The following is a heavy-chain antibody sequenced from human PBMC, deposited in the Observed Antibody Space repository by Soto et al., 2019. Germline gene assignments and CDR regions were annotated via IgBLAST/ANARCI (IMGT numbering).Heavy chain of an antibody. Sequence: QVQLVQSGAEVEKPGSSVKVSCKASGGTFSSYSINWVRQAPGQGLEWMGEIIPIFGTANYAQKLQGRVTLTADESTSTAYMELSSLRSEDTAVYYCARDGGRHSGGIDYWGQGTLVTVSS. V-gene: IGHV1-69*01. CDR3: ARDGGRHSGGIDY. CDR1: GGTFSSYS. D-gene: IGHD1-26*01. J-gene: IGHJ4*02. CDR2: IIPIFGTA.